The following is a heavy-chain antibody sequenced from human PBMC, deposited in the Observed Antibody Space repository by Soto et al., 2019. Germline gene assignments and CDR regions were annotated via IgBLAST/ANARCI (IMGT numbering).Heavy chain of an antibody. D-gene: IGHD6-13*01. CDR2: ISYDGSNK. Sequence: QVQLVESGGGVVQPGRSLRLSCAASGFTFSSYGMHWVRQAPGKGLEWVAVISYDGSNKYYADSVKGRFTISRDNSKNTPYLQMNSLRAEDTAVYYCAKGGWSSRNPKYYYHYGMDVWDQGTTVTVSS. V-gene: IGHV3-30*18. CDR3: AKGGWSSRNPKYYYHYGMDV. CDR1: GFTFSSYG. J-gene: IGHJ6*02.